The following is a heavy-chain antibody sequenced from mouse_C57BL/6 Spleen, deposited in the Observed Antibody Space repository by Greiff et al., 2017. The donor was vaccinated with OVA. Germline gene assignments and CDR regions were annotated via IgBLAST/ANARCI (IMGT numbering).Heavy chain of an antibody. D-gene: IGHD4-1*01. V-gene: IGHV5-9-1*02. CDR2: ISSGGDYI. CDR3: TRDWSYYFDY. CDR1: GFTFSSYA. Sequence: EVKVEESGEGLVKPGGSLKLSCAASGFTFSSYAMSWVRQTPEKRLEWVAYISSGGDYIYYADTVKGRFTISRDNARNTLYLQMSSLKSEDTAMYYCTRDWSYYFDYWGQGTTLTVSS. J-gene: IGHJ2*01.